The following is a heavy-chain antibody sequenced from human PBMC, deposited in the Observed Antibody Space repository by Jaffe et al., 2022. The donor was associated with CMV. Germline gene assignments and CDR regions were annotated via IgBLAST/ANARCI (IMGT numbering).Heavy chain of an antibody. D-gene: IGHD6-19*01. CDR2: ISGSGGST. CDR3: ANIVVLGTGGSEIAVAGYYFDY. Sequence: EVQLVESGGGLVQPGGSLRLSCAASGFTFSSYAMSWVRQAPGKGLEWVSAISGSGGSTYYADSVKGRFTISRDNSKNTLYLQMNSLRAEDTAVYYCANIVVLGTGGSEIAVAGYYFDYWGQGTLVTVSS. V-gene: IGHV3-23*04. CDR1: GFTFSSYA. J-gene: IGHJ4*02.